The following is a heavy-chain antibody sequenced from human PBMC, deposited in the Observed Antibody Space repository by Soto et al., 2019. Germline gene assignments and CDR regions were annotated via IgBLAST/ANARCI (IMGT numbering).Heavy chain of an antibody. CDR3: ARDWWFGENRLGYYYYGMDV. D-gene: IGHD3-10*01. V-gene: IGHV4-61*02. Sequence: SETLSLTCTVSGGSVSSGSYYWSWIRQPAGKGLEWIGRIYTSGSTNYNPSLKSRVTMSVDTSKNQFSLKLSSVTAADTAVYYCARDWWFGENRLGYYYYGMDVWGQGTTVTVSS. CDR1: GGSVSSGSYY. J-gene: IGHJ6*02. CDR2: IYTSGST.